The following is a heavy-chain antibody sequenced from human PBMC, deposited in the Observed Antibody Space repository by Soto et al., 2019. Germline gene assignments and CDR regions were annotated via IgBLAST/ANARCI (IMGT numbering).Heavy chain of an antibody. D-gene: IGHD3-22*01. CDR3: ASAGYFDSSGKSCGLDV. CDR2: TYYRSQRNN. V-gene: IGHV6-1*01. J-gene: IGHJ6*02. Sequence: PSQTLSLTCAISGVRVSSTSAGGGGSRQSASRGLDWVGRTYYRSQRNNDYAVSVKSRITINTDTSKWQFYPHLNSVTPDDTAVYYCASAGYFDSSGKSCGLDVWGQGTTVTVSS. CDR1: GVRVSSTSAG.